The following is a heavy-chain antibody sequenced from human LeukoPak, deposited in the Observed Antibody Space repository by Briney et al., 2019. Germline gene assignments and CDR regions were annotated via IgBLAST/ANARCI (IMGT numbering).Heavy chain of an antibody. J-gene: IGHJ4*02. CDR3: ARHRGAVAGTLVLDY. D-gene: IGHD6-19*01. Sequence: GESLKISCKGSGYSFTSYWIGWVRQMPGKGLEWMGIIYPGDSDTRYSPSFQGQVTISADKSISTAYLQWSSLKASDTAMYYCARHRGAVAGTLVLDYWGQGTLVTVSS. V-gene: IGHV5-51*01. CDR1: GYSFTSYW. CDR2: IYPGDSDT.